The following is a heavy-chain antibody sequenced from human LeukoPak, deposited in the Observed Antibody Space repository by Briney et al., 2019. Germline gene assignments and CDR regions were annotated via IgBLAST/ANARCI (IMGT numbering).Heavy chain of an antibody. CDR1: GVTFSDYY. V-gene: IGHV3-11*01. D-gene: IGHD4-17*01. J-gene: IGHJ3*02. CDR3: ERGPRTGDLDAFDI. CDR2: ISSSGSTI. Sequence: PGGSLRLSCAASGVTFSDYYMSWIRQAPGKGLEWVSYISSSGSTIYYADSVKGRFTISRDNAKNSLYLQMNSLRAEDTAVYYCERGPRTGDLDAFDIWGQGTMVTVSS.